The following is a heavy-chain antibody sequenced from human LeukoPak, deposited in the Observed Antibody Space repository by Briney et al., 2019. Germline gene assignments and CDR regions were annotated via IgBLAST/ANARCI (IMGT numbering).Heavy chain of an antibody. CDR1: GFTFTNAW. CDR2: IKSKTDGGTA. V-gene: IGHV3-15*01. CDR3: SRRLYGNFVDWFDP. Sequence: GGSLRLPCAASGFTFTNAWMSWVRQAPGKGLEWVGRIKSKTDGGTADYAAPVKGRFTISRDDSRNTLYLQMNSLKSEDTAVYYCSRRLYGNFVDWFDPWGQGTLVTVSS. D-gene: IGHD4-11*01. J-gene: IGHJ5*02.